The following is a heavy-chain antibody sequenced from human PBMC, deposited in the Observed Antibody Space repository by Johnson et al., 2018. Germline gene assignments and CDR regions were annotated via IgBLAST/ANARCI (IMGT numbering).Heavy chain of an antibody. J-gene: IGHJ3*01. CDR2: VLPDGYS. CDR1: GFTFSSSA. Sequence: EVQLVESGGGLVQPGGSLRLSCAASGFTFSSSAMSWARQAPGKGLEWVSVVLPDGYSKYADSVKGRFTISRDNSKNTLYLQMNSLTAEDSAIYYCAKERVERRLGFDVWGQGTMVTVSS. D-gene: IGHD1-1*01. V-gene: IGHV3-23*04. CDR3: AKERVERRLGFDV.